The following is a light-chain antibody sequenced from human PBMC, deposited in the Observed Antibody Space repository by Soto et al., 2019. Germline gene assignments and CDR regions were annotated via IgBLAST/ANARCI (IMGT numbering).Light chain of an antibody. V-gene: IGLV3-21*02. Sequence: SYVLTQPPSVSVAPGQAARITCGGNNIGSKSVHWYQQKPGQAPVLVVYGDTDRPSGIPERFSGSNSGNTATLTVSRVEVGDEADYYCQVWDTTNSVVVFGGGTKLTVL. J-gene: IGLJ2*01. CDR2: GDT. CDR1: NIGSKS. CDR3: QVWDTTNSVVV.